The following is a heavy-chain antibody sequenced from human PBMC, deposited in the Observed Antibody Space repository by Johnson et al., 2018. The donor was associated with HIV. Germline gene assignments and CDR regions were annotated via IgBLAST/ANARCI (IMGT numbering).Heavy chain of an antibody. J-gene: IGHJ3*01. V-gene: IGHV3-74*03. Sequence: MQLVESGEGLVKPGGSLRLSCAASGFAFRTYWMVWVRQVPGKRPVWVARIYNDGSRTTYADSVRGRFTISRDNAKYTVDLQMNSLRVEDTAVYYCAKVDCGGDTCAGYDPFDLWGQGTLVTVSS. CDR3: AKVDCGGDTCAGYDPFDL. D-gene: IGHD2-21*01. CDR1: GFAFRTYW. CDR2: IYNDGSRT.